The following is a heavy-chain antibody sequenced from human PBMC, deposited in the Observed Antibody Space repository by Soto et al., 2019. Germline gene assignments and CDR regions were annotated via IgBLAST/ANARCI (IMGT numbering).Heavy chain of an antibody. CDR1: GGTFSSYA. D-gene: IGHD5-18*01. Sequence: QVQLVQSGAEVKKPGSSVKVSCKASGGTFSSYAISWVRQAPGQGLEWMGGIIPIFGTANYAQTFQGRVTITADEATSTAYMELSSLRSEDTAVYYCARYRYGYSYFDYWGQGTLVTVSS. J-gene: IGHJ4*02. CDR2: IIPIFGTA. CDR3: ARYRYGYSYFDY. V-gene: IGHV1-69*12.